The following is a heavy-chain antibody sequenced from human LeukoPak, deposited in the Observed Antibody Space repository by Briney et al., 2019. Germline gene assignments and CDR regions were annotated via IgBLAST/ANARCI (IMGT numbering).Heavy chain of an antibody. CDR3: AKDGGLEHPYGMDV. J-gene: IGHJ6*04. V-gene: IGHV3-23*01. CDR2: ISGSGGST. CDR1: GFTFSSYA. Sequence: PGGSLRLSCAASGFTFSSYAMSWVRQAPGKGLEWVSAISGSGGSTYYADSVKGRFTISRDNSKNTLYLQMNSLRAEATAVYYCAKDGGLEHPYGMDVWGKGTTVTVSS. D-gene: IGHD3-16*01.